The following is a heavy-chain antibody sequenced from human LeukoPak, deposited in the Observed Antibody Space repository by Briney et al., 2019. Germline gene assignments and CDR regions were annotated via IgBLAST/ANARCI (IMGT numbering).Heavy chain of an antibody. J-gene: IGHJ6*03. CDR3: ARGTYSLHYYYYYMDV. V-gene: IGHV4-59*01. D-gene: IGHD2-21*01. Sequence: SETLSLTCTVSGGSISNYYWNWIRQPPGKGLEWIAYIFYTGSTNYNPSLKSRVTISVDTSKNQFSLELSSVTAADTAVYYCARGTYSLHYYYYYMDVWGKGTTVTVSS. CDR2: IFYTGST. CDR1: GGSISNYY.